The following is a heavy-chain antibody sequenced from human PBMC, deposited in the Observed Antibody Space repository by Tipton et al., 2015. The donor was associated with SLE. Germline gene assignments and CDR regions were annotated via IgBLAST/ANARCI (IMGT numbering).Heavy chain of an antibody. V-gene: IGHV4-59*01. CDR1: GGSISSYY. CDR3: ARGTIVVAALDAFDI. Sequence: TLSLTCTVSGGSISSYYWSWIRQPPGKGLKWIGYIYYSGSTNYNPSLKSRVTISVDTSKNQFSLKLSSVTAADTAVYYCARGTIVVAALDAFDIWGQGTMVTVSS. J-gene: IGHJ3*02. CDR2: IYYSGST. D-gene: IGHD2-21*01.